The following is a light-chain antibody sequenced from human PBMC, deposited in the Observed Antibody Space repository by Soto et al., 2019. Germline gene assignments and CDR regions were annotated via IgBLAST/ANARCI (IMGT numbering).Light chain of an antibody. CDR1: QSVSSSD. J-gene: IGKJ3*01. Sequence: EIVLTQSPGTLSLSPGERATLSCRASQSVSSSDLAWYQQKPGQAPRLLIYGASSRATGIPDRFSGSGSGTDFTLTISRLEPEDCAVYYCQQYGNSPYTFGPGTKVDIK. CDR3: QQYGNSPYT. V-gene: IGKV3-20*01. CDR2: GAS.